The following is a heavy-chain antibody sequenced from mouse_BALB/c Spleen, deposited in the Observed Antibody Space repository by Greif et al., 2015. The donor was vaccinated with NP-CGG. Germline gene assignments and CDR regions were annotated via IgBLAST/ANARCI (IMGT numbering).Heavy chain of an antibody. J-gene: IGHJ4*01. CDR3: TRRDYGNLYAMDY. V-gene: IGHV1S81*02. D-gene: IGHD2-1*01. CDR1: GYTFTSYY. CDR2: INPSNGGT. Sequence: VQLQQSGAELVKPGASVKLSCKASGYTFTSYYMYWVKQRPGQGLEWIGEINPSNGGTNFNEKFKSKATLTVDKSSSTAYMQLSSLTSEDSAVYYCTRRDYGNLYAMDYWGQGTSVTVSS.